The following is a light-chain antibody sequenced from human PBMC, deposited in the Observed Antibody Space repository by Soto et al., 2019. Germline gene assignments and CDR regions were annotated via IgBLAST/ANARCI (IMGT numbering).Light chain of an antibody. Sequence: DIQMTQSPSSLSASVGDRVTVTCQASQDITNYLSWYQQKPGKAPKLLISDASNLEIGVPSRFSGRGSGTDFSLSIDNLPPEDFATYFCQQYDDLPLTFGGGTKVEVK. CDR2: DAS. CDR1: QDITNY. V-gene: IGKV1-33*01. J-gene: IGKJ4*01. CDR3: QQYDDLPLT.